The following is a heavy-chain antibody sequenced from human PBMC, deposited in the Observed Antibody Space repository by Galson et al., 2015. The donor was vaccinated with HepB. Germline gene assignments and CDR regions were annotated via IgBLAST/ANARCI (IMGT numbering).Heavy chain of an antibody. CDR3: ARDISQLVSYYYGMDV. D-gene: IGHD6-13*01. Sequence: SVKVSCKASGYTFTSYGISWVRQAPGQGLEWMGWISAYNGNTNYAQKLQGRVTMTTDTSTSTAYMELRSLRSDDTAVYYCARDISQLVSYYYGMDVWGQGTTVTVSS. CDR1: GYTFTSYG. J-gene: IGHJ6*02. V-gene: IGHV1-18*01. CDR2: ISAYNGNT.